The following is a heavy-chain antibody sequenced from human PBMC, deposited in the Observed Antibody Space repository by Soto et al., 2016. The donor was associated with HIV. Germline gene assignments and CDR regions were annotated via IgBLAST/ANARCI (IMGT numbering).Heavy chain of an antibody. J-gene: IGHJ6*02. CDR2: IKTKTDDGAT. CDR3: STGTDRGLTYYYYYGLDV. D-gene: IGHD1-26*01. CDR1: GFTFSNVW. Sequence: EVQLVESGGDLVKPWGSLRLSCAASGFTFSNVWMSWVRQAPGKGLEWVGRIKTKTDDGATDYAAPVKGRFTISGDDSKNTLFLQMNSLKTEDTAVYYCSTGTDRGLTYYYYYGLDVWGQGTTVTVSS. V-gene: IGHV3-15*01.